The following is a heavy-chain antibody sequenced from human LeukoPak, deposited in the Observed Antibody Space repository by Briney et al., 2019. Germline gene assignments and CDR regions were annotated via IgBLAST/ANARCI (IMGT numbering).Heavy chain of an antibody. D-gene: IGHD1-26*01. J-gene: IGHJ4*02. CDR1: GFTFSSYW. Sequence: GGSLRLSCAASGFTFSSYWMHWVRQAPGKGLVWVSRINSDGSSTSYADSVKGRFTISRDNAKNTLYPQMNSLRAEDTAVYYCAYRLASVGAGYWGQGTLVTVSS. CDR3: AYRLASVGAGY. V-gene: IGHV3-74*01. CDR2: INSDGSST.